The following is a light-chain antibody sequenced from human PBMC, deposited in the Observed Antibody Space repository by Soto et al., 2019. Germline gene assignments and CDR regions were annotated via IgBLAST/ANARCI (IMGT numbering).Light chain of an antibody. CDR3: RQCYSPPYT. CDR2: WAS. CDR1: QSVLYSSNNKNY. Sequence: DIVMTQSPDSLTVSLGERATINCKSSQSVLYSSNNKNYLAWYQQKPGQPPKLLIYWASTRESGVPDRFSGSGSATDFTLTISSLQAEDAAVYYCRQCYSPPYTFGQGTKLEI. J-gene: IGKJ2*01. V-gene: IGKV4-1*01.